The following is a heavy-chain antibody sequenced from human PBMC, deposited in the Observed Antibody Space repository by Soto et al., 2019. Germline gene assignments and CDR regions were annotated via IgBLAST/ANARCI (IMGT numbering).Heavy chain of an antibody. Sequence: ASVKVSCKASGYTFTGYYMHWVRQAPGQGLEWMGWINPNSGGTNYAQKFQGWVTMTRDTSISTAYMELSRLRSDDTAVYYCARDQAVAGTWYHYYGMEVWGQGTTVTVSS. D-gene: IGHD6-19*01. CDR2: INPNSGGT. V-gene: IGHV1-2*04. CDR1: GYTFTGYY. CDR3: ARDQAVAGTWYHYYGMEV. J-gene: IGHJ6*02.